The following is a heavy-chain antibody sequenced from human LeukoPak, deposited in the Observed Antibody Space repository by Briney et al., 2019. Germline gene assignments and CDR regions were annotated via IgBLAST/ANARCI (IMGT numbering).Heavy chain of an antibody. D-gene: IGHD6-13*01. V-gene: IGHV1-18*01. Sequence: ASVKVSCTASGYTFTSYGISWVRQAPGQGLEWMGWISAYNGNTNYAQKLQGRVTMTTDTSTSTAYMELRSLRSDDTAVYYCAIAPGIAAAGTDYYYGMDVWGQGTTVTVSS. J-gene: IGHJ6*02. CDR2: ISAYNGNT. CDR3: AIAPGIAAAGTDYYYGMDV. CDR1: GYTFTSYG.